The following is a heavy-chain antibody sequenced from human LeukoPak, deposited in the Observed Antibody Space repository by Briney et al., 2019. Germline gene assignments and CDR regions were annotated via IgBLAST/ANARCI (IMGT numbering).Heavy chain of an antibody. J-gene: IGHJ4*02. Sequence: SETLSLTCAVFGGSFSGYYWSWIRQPPGKGLEWIGEINHSGSTNYNPSLKSRVTISVDTSKKQFSLKLSSVTAADTAVYYCAGGADTADDYWGQGNLVTVSS. CDR1: GGSFSGYY. CDR2: INHSGST. V-gene: IGHV4-34*01. CDR3: AGGADTADDY. D-gene: IGHD5-18*01.